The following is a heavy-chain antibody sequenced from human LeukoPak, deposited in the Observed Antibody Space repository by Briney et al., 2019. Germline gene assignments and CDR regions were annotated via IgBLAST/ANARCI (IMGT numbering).Heavy chain of an antibody. CDR2: IKQDGTEK. CDR1: GFTFTTYW. V-gene: IGHV3-7*03. Sequence: PGGSLRLSCAASGFTFTTYWMSWVRQAPGKGLEWVANIKQDGTEKYYVDSVKGRFTISRDNSKNTLYLQMNSLWAEDTAVYYCAKGGDYGDYDATPFDYWGQGTLVTVSS. CDR3: AKGGDYGDYDATPFDY. J-gene: IGHJ4*02. D-gene: IGHD4-17*01.